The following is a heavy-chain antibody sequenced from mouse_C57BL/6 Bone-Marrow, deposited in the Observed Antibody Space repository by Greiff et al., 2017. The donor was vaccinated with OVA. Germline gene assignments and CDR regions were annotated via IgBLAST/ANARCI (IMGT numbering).Heavy chain of an antibody. V-gene: IGHV5-6*01. CDR3: ARRAYGYGAWFAY. CDR1: GFTFSSYG. Sequence: EVQGVESGGDLVKPGGSLKLSCAASGFTFSSYGMSWVRQTPDKRLEWVATISSGGSYTYYPDSVKGRFTISRDNAKNTLYLQMSSLKSEDTAMYYCARRAYGYGAWFAYWGQGTLVTVSA. D-gene: IGHD2-2*01. CDR2: ISSGGSYT. J-gene: IGHJ3*01.